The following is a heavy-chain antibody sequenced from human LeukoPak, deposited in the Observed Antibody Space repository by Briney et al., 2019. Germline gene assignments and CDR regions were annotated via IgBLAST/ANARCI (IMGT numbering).Heavy chain of an antibody. D-gene: IGHD1-26*01. CDR2: IIPIFGTA. J-gene: IGHJ6*03. CDR3: ARGKAGRAYYYYMDV. V-gene: IGHV1-69*05. CDR1: GGTFSSYA. Sequence: ASVKVSCKASGGTFSSYAISWVRQAPGQGLEWMGGIIPIFGTANYAQKFQGRVTITTDESTSTAYMGLSSLRSEDTAVYYCARGKAGRAYYYYMDVWGKGTTVTVSS.